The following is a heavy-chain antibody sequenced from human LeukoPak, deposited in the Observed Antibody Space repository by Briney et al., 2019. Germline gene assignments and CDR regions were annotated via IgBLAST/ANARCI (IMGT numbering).Heavy chain of an antibody. CDR2: IYYSGST. D-gene: IGHD6-19*01. Sequence: PSETLSLTCTVSGGSISSSSYYWGWIRQPPGKGLEWIGSIYYSGSTYYNPSLKSRVTISVDTSKNQFSLKLSSVTAADTAVYYCARVCIAVADHFDYWGQGTLVTVSS. CDR1: GGSISSSSYY. V-gene: IGHV4-39*07. CDR3: ARVCIAVADHFDY. J-gene: IGHJ4*02.